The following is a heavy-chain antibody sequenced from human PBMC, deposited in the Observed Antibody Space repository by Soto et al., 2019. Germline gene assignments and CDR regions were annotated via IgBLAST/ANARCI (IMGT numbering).Heavy chain of an antibody. D-gene: IGHD2-2*01. CDR1: GFSLSTSGVG. J-gene: IGHJ5*02. V-gene: IGHV2-5*01. CDR2: IYWNDDK. CDR3: AHKVVPTYFDP. Sequence: SGPTLVNPTQTPTLTRTFSGFSLSTSGVGVGWIRQPPGKALEWLALIYWNDDKRYSPPLKSRLTITKDTSKNQVVLTMTNMDPVDTATYYRAHKVVPTYFDPWGQGTLVTVSS.